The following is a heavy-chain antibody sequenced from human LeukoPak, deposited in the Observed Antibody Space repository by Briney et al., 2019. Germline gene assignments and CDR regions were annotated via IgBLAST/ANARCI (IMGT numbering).Heavy chain of an antibody. Sequence: ASVKVSCKASGYTFTSYYMHWVRQAPGQGLEWMGIINPSGGSTSYAQKLQGRVTMTTDTSTSTAYMELRSLRSDDTAVYYCASRVRSSGSAWYFDLWGRGTLVTVSS. CDR2: INPSGGST. D-gene: IGHD1-26*01. CDR3: ASRVRSSGSAWYFDL. CDR1: GYTFTSYY. J-gene: IGHJ2*01. V-gene: IGHV1-46*01.